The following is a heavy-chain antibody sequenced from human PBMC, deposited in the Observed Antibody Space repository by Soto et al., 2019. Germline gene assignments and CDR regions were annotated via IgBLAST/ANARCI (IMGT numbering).Heavy chain of an antibody. CDR1: GYTLTELS. V-gene: IGHV1-24*01. D-gene: IGHD6-19*01. CDR3: ATSLSSGWYLRYDY. J-gene: IGHJ4*02. Sequence: ASVKVSCKVSGYTLTELSMHWVRQAPGKGLEWMGGFDPEDGETIYAQKFQGRVTMTEDTSTDTAYMELSSLRSEDTAVYYCATSLSSGWYLRYDYWGQGTLVTVSS. CDR2: FDPEDGET.